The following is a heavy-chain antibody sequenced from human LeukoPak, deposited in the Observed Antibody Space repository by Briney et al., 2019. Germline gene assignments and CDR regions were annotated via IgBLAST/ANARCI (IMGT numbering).Heavy chain of an antibody. Sequence: ASVKVPCKASGYTFTGYYMHWVRQAPGQGLEWMGWINPNSGGTNYAQKFQGRVTMTRDTSISTAYMELSRLRSDDTAVYYCARTTTVVTSAFDPWGQGTLVTVSS. CDR1: GYTFTGYY. V-gene: IGHV1-2*02. CDR2: INPNSGGT. CDR3: ARTTTVVTSAFDP. J-gene: IGHJ5*02. D-gene: IGHD4-23*01.